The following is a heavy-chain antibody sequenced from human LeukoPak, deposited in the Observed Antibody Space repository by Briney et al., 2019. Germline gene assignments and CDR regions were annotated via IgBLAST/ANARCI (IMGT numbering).Heavy chain of an antibody. D-gene: IGHD4-23*01. CDR1: SGSISTSNYY. Sequence: EPSETLSLTCTVSSGSISTSNYYWGWVRQPPGNALEWIGNIFYSGSTYYSPSLKSPVTISLDTSRNQFSLKLNSVTAADTAVYYCATLTGGDDAFDIWGQGTMVTVSS. V-gene: IGHV4-39*07. CDR2: IFYSGST. CDR3: ATLTGGDDAFDI. J-gene: IGHJ3*02.